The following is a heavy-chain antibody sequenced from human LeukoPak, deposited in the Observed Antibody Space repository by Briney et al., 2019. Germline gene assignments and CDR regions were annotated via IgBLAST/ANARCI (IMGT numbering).Heavy chain of an antibody. CDR1: GFTFSSYG. V-gene: IGHV3-30*02. D-gene: IGHD5-18*01. Sequence: GGSLRLSCAASGFTFSSYGMHWVRQAPGKGLEWVAFIRYDGGNKYYADSVKGRFTISRDNSKNTLYLQMNSLRAEDTAVYYCAKYGGYSYGSQLGYWGQGTLVTVSS. CDR2: IRYDGGNK. CDR3: AKYGGYSYGSQLGY. J-gene: IGHJ4*02.